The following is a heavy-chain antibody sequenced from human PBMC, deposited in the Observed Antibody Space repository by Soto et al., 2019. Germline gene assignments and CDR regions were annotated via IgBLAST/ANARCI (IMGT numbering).Heavy chain of an antibody. D-gene: IGHD1-7*01. CDR3: ARGFNWNYDYYYYMDV. CDR2: IIPILGIA. V-gene: IGHV1-69*02. J-gene: IGHJ6*03. CDR1: GGTFSSYT. Sequence: ASVKVSCKASGGTFSSYTISWVRQAPGQGLEWMGRIIPILGIANYAQKFQGRVTITADKSTSTAYMELSSLRSEDTAVYYCARGFNWNYDYYYYMDVWGKGTTVTVSS.